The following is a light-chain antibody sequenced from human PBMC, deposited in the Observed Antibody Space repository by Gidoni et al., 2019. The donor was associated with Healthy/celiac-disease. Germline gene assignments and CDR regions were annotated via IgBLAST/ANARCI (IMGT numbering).Light chain of an antibody. Sequence: EIMMTQSPATMSVSPGERATLPCRASQSVSSNVAWYQQKPGQAPRLLIYGASTRATGIPARFSGSGSGTEFTLTISSLQSEDFAVYYCRKYNNWPRTFGQGTKVEIK. J-gene: IGKJ1*01. V-gene: IGKV3-15*01. CDR1: QSVSSN. CDR3: RKYNNWPRT. CDR2: GAS.